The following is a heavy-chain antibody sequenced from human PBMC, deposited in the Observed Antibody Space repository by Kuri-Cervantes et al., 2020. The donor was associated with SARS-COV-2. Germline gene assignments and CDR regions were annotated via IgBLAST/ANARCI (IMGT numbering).Heavy chain of an antibody. CDR1: GFTFSSYW. Sequence: GESLKISCVASGFTFSSYWMSWVRQAPGKGLEWVANIRQDGSEKYYVDSVKGRFTISRDNAKNSLYLQMNNLRAEDTAVYYRARPYYYDSSGYYLERAFDIWGQGTMVTVSS. V-gene: IGHV3-7*02. CDR2: IRQDGSEK. D-gene: IGHD3-22*01. CDR3: ARPYYYDSSGYYLERAFDI. J-gene: IGHJ3*02.